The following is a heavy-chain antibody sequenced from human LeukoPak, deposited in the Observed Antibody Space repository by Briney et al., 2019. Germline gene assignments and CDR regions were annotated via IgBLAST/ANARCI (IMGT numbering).Heavy chain of an antibody. CDR3: AKVGVGGSGWYYFDY. J-gene: IGHJ4*02. V-gene: IGHV3-23*01. D-gene: IGHD6-19*01. Sequence: GGSLRLSCAASGFTFSSYEMNWVRQARGKGLEWVSGISGSGGSTYYADAVKGRFTISRDNSKNTLYLQMNSLRAEDTAVYYCAKVGVGGSGWYYFDYWGQGTLVTVSS. CDR1: GFTFSSYE. CDR2: ISGSGGST.